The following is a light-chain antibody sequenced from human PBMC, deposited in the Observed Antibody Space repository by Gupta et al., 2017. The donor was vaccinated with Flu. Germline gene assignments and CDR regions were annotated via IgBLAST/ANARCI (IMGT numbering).Light chain of an antibody. V-gene: IGLV3-25*03. J-gene: IGLJ3*02. CDR3: QSEDNSGTYGV. CDR1: TLSTQY. CDR2: KDT. Sequence: SYELTQPPSVSVSPGQTATITCSGDTLSTQYTYWYQQKPGQAPVLVIWKDTERPSGIPERCAGSNAGKAVKWTIRGVQAEDEAAYYGQSEDNSGTYGVFGGGTKLTV.